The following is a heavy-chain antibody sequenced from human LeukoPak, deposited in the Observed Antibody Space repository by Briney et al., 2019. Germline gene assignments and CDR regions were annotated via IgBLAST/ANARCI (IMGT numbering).Heavy chain of an antibody. CDR1: GGSISSYY. CDR3: RRRAVAGTGFDY. D-gene: IGHD6-19*01. J-gene: IGHJ4*02. Sequence: SETLSLTCTVSGGSISSYYWSWIRQPPGKGLEWIGYIYYSGSTNYNPSLKSRVTISVDTSKNQFSLKLSSVTAADTAVYFCRRRAVAGTGFDYWGQGTLVTVSS. V-gene: IGHV4-59*12. CDR2: IYYSGST.